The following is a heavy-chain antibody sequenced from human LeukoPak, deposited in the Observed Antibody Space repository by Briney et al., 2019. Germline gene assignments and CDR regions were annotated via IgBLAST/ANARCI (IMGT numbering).Heavy chain of an antibody. J-gene: IGHJ4*02. CDR1: GFTFSSYT. V-gene: IGHV3-21*01. D-gene: IGHD3-22*01. Sequence: GGSLRLSCAASGFTFSSYTMNWVRQAPGKGLEWVSSITSSSIYTYYADSVKGRFTISRDNAKNSLYLEMNSLRAEDTAVYYCARSRYDSSGYYGIIGDWGQGTLVTVSS. CDR2: ITSSSIYT. CDR3: ARSRYDSSGYYGIIGD.